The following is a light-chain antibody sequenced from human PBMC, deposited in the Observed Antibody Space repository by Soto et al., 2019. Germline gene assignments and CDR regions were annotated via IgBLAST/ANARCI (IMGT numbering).Light chain of an antibody. V-gene: IGKV2D-29*01. CDR3: MQSKQLPRT. CDR1: QSLLHRDGKAS. CDR2: EGA. J-gene: IGKJ1*01. Sequence: DLVLTQTPLSLSVTPGQPASISCRSSQSLLHRDGKASLSWFLQKPGQPPQLLIYEGANRFSGVPDRFSGSGSGTDFTLKISRVEAEDVGVYYCMQSKQLPRTFGQGTKVDLK.